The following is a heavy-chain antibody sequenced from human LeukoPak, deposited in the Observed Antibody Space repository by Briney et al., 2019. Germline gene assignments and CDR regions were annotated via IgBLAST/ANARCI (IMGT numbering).Heavy chain of an antibody. CDR3: ARDGSYGSGSYFDY. J-gene: IGHJ4*02. Sequence: GGSLRLSCAASGFTFSSYSMNWVRRAPGKGLEWVSVIYSGGSTYYADSVKGRFTISRDNSKNTLYLQMNSLRAVDTAVYYCARDGSYGSGSYFDYWGQGTLVTVSS. CDR2: IYSGGST. D-gene: IGHD3-10*01. V-gene: IGHV3-66*01. CDR1: GFTFSSYS.